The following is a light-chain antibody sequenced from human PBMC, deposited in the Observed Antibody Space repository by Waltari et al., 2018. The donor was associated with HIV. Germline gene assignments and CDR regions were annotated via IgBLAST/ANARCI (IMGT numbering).Light chain of an antibody. CDR3: HQYVNLPQT. J-gene: IGKJ1*01. V-gene: IGKV3-20*01. CDR2: AAS. CDR1: QSFDSKY. Sequence: EVVLTQSPGTLSLSPGERATLSCRASQSFDSKYFVWYQQKPSQAPRLLIYAASTRATGIPDRFSGSGSGTDFTLTISRLEPEDSAVYYRHQYVNLPQTFGQGTKVEIK.